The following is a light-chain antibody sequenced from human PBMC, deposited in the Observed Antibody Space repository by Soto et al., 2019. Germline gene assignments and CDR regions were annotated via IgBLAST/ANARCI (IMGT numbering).Light chain of an antibody. Sequence: EIVLTQSPGTLSLSPGERATLSCRASQTVSGSYLAWYQQKPGQAPRLLIYGASSRATGIPDRFSGSGSGKDFTLTISRLEPEDFAVYYCQQYVTSPWTLGQGTKVEIK. CDR3: QQYVTSPWT. V-gene: IGKV3-20*01. CDR1: QTVSGSY. J-gene: IGKJ1*01. CDR2: GAS.